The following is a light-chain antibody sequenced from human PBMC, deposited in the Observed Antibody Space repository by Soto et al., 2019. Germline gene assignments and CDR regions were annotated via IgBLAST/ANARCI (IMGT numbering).Light chain of an antibody. Sequence: QSALTQPPSASGSLGQSVTISCTGTSRDIGGYHHVSWYQHHPGKAPQLIIYEARMRASGVPVRFSGSKSVNTASLTVSGLQAEDEADYYCSSYTEGNILLFGGGTKLTVL. V-gene: IGLV2-8*01. CDR1: SRDIGGYHH. CDR2: EAR. J-gene: IGLJ2*01. CDR3: SSYTEGNILL.